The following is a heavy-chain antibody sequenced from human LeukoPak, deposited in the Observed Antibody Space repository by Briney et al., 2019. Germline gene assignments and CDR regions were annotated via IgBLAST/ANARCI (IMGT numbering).Heavy chain of an antibody. D-gene: IGHD2-2*01. CDR2: IDPSDSYT. V-gene: IGHV5-10-1*01. Sequence: GESLKISCKGSGYSFTSYGISWVRQMPGKGLEWMGRIDPSDSYTNYSPSFQGHVTIPADKSISTAYLQWSSLKASDTAMYYCARGVKSTSCYEVRDWGQGTLVTVSS. CDR1: GYSFTSYG. J-gene: IGHJ4*02. CDR3: ARGVKSTSCYEVRD.